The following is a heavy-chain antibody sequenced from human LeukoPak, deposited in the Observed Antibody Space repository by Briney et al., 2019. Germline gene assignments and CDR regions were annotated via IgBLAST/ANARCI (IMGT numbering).Heavy chain of an antibody. V-gene: IGHV3-23*01. CDR2: INANSGTT. J-gene: IGHJ4*01. CDR1: LFASSFFA. Sequence: PGGSLSPSRASSLFASSFFAMSALCHPPGKGLEWVSTINANSGTTSYAASVRGRFTLSRDNSKTTLYLQVNTLSADAPPTYNCLKHIAVVLALIADWILLWGQGTLVVVSS. D-gene: IGHD6-19*01. CDR3: LKHIAVVLALIADWILL.